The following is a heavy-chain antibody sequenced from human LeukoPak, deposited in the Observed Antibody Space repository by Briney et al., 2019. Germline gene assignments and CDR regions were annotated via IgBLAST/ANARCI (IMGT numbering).Heavy chain of an antibody. Sequence: SSETLSLTCTVSGGSISSYYWSWIRQPAGKGLEWIGRIYTSGSTNYNPSLKSRVTMSVDTSKNQFSLKLSSVTAADTAVYYCARVRGYQLLGLFDYWGQGTLVTVSS. CDR2: IYTSGST. V-gene: IGHV4-4*07. CDR3: ARVRGYQLLGLFDY. J-gene: IGHJ4*02. CDR1: GGSISSYY. D-gene: IGHD2-2*01.